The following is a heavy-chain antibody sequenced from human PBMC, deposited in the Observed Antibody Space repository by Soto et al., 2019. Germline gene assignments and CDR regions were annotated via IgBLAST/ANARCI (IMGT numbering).Heavy chain of an antibody. Sequence: QVQLVQSGAEVKKPGSSVKVSCKASGGTFSSYAISWVRQAPGQGLDWMGGIIPIFGTANYAQKFQGRVTITADESTSTAYMELSSLRSEDTAVYYCARDFAYCGGDCYSHFHYWGQGTLVTVSS. V-gene: IGHV1-69*12. D-gene: IGHD2-21*02. CDR2: IIPIFGTA. J-gene: IGHJ4*02. CDR3: ARDFAYCGGDCYSHFHY. CDR1: GGTFSSYA.